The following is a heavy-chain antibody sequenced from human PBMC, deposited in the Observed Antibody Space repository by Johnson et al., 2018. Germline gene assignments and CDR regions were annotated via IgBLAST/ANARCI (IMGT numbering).Heavy chain of an antibody. V-gene: IGHV3-43*01. CDR3: TTADRLWWFDYYYMDV. Sequence: VQLVQSGGGLVQPGRSLRLSCAASGFTFDDYTMHWVRQAPGKGLEWVSLISWDGGSTYYADSVKGRFTISRDNSKNSLYLQMNSLRTEDTALYYCTTADRLWWFDYYYMDVWGKGTTVTVSS. J-gene: IGHJ6*03. D-gene: IGHD2-21*01. CDR1: GFTFDDYT. CDR2: ISWDGGST.